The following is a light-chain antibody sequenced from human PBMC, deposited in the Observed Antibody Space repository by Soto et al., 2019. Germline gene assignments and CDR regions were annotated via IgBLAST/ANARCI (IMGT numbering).Light chain of an antibody. J-gene: IGKJ1*01. CDR3: QQYSSFSRT. CDR2: DAS. V-gene: IGKV1-5*01. Sequence: DIQMTQSPSTLSASVGDTVTITCRASQSISPRLAWYQQKPGKVPNLLIYDASSLQTGVPSRFRGSGSGTEFTLTISSLQPDDFATYYCQQYSSFSRTFGHGTKVEVK. CDR1: QSISPR.